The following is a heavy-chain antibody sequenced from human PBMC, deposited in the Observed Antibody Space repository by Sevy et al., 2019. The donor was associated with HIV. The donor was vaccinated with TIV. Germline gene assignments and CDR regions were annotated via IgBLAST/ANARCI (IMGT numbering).Heavy chain of an antibody. Sequence: GESLKISCAASGFTFSSYSMNWVRQAPGKGLEWVSSISSSSSYIYYADSVKGRFTISRDNAKNSLYLQMNSLRAEDTAVYYCARDAITMIGGDYWGQGTLVTVSS. CDR3: ARDAITMIGGDY. V-gene: IGHV3-21*01. J-gene: IGHJ4*02. D-gene: IGHD3-22*01. CDR1: GFTFSSYS. CDR2: ISSSSSYI.